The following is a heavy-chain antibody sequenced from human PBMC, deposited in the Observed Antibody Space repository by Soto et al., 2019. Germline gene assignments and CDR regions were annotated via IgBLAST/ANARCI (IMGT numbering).Heavy chain of an antibody. Sequence: QVQLVQSGAEVKKPGASVKVSCKASGYTFTSYDINWVRHATGQGLEWMGWMNTNSGNTGYAQKFQGRVTMTRNNSISTAYMELSSLRSEDTAVYYSAREGVRGMDVWGQGTTVTVSS. J-gene: IGHJ6*02. D-gene: IGHD3-16*01. CDR1: GYTFTSYD. CDR3: AREGVRGMDV. CDR2: MNTNSGNT. V-gene: IGHV1-8*01.